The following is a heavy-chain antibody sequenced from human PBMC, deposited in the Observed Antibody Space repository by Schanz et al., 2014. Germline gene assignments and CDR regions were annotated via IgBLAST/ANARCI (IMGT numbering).Heavy chain of an antibody. CDR3: AKGQLLSYYFDY. Sequence: EVQLLESGGGLVQPGGSLRLSCAASGFTFSSNAMCWVRQAPGKGLEWVSTITSNGGGTYYVDSVKGRFTISRDNAKNTLYLQMNSLRAEDTAVYYCAKGQLLSYYFDYWGQVTLVTVSS. D-gene: IGHD2-21*01. J-gene: IGHJ4*02. CDR2: ITSNGGGT. CDR1: GFTFSSNA. V-gene: IGHV3-23*01.